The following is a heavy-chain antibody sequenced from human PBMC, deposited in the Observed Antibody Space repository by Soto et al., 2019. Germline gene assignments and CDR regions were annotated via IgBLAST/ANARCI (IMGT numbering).Heavy chain of an antibody. CDR3: ARDWGTPGRGSAVGYYYHYGMDV. J-gene: IGHJ6*02. Sequence: EVQLVESGGGLVQPGGSLRLSCLASEFTFNTYWMNWVRQATGRGLEWVANIKDDGSEKNYVDSVKGRFTISRDNAKKSLYLQMNSGRGEDTAVYFCARDWGTPGRGSAVGYYYHYGMDVWGQGTTVTVSS. CDR1: EFTFNTYW. CDR2: IKDDGSEK. V-gene: IGHV3-7*05. D-gene: IGHD6-19*01.